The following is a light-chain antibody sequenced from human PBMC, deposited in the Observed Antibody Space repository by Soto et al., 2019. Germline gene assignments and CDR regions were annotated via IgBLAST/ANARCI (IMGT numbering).Light chain of an antibody. CDR2: EVS. V-gene: IGLV2-14*01. CDR3: SSYTRISTLV. CDR1: SSDVGGYNY. J-gene: IGLJ1*01. Sequence: QSALTQPASVSGSPGQSITISCTGTSSDVGGYNYVSWYQQHPGKAPKLMIYEVSNRPSGVSNRFSGSKSGNTASLTISGRQAEDEADYYCSSYTRISTLVFGTGTKLTVL.